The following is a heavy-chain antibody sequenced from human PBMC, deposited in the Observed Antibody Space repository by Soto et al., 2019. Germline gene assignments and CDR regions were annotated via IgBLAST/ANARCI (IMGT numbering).Heavy chain of an antibody. V-gene: IGHV3-33*01. CDR2: VWYDGSNK. Sequence: QVQLVESGGGVVQPGRSLRLSCAASGFTFSNYGIHWVRQAPGKGLEWVAVVWYDGSNKYYADSVKGRFTISKDNSKNTVYLQMNSLRAEDTAVYHCVSRSDLSPAEFFQHWGQGTLVTVSP. J-gene: IGHJ1*01. CDR1: GFTFSNYG. D-gene: IGHD2-21*01. CDR3: VSRSDLSPAEFFQH.